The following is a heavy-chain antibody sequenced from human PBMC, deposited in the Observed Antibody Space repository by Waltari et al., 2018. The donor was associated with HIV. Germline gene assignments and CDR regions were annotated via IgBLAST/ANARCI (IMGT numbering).Heavy chain of an antibody. J-gene: IGHJ4*02. CDR2: IRYDGSNK. V-gene: IGHV3-30*02. D-gene: IGHD6-13*01. Sequence: GFTFSSYGMHWVRQAPGKGLEWVAFIRYDGSNKYYADSVKGRFTISRDNSKNTLYLQMNSLRAEDTAVYYCAKDSVIWAAAGQMGYWGQGTLVTISS. CDR1: GFTFSSYG. CDR3: AKDSVIWAAAGQMGY.